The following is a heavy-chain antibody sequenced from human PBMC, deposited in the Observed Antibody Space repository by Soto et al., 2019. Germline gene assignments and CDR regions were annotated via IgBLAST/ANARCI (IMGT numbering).Heavy chain of an antibody. CDR3: ARAYSCRCHYFDD. D-gene: IGHD5-18*01. CDR2: INSDGTST. CDR1: GFTFNSYW. J-gene: IGHJ4*02. Sequence: EVQLVESGGGLVQPGGSLRLSCAASGFTFNSYWMHWVRQTPGKGLVWVSDINSDGTSTRYADSVKGRFIISRDNPKNMLYMQMNSLRAEDTAVYYCARAYSCRCHYFDDWGQGTLVTVSS. V-gene: IGHV3-74*02.